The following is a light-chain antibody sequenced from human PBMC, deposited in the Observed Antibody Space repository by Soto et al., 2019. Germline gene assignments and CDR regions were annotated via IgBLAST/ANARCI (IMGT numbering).Light chain of an antibody. CDR1: QSVSSSY. J-gene: IGKJ1*01. CDR2: GAS. CDR3: QQYGSSRT. Sequence: EIVLTQSPGTLSLSPGERATLSCRASQSVSSSYLAWYQQKPGQAPRLLIYGASSRATGIPDRFSGSGSGKXFTLTXSXXEHXDFAVYYWQQYGSSRTFGQGTKVEIK. V-gene: IGKV3-20*01.